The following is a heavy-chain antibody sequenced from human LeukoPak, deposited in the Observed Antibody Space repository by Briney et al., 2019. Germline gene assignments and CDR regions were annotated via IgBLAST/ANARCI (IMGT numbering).Heavy chain of an antibody. CDR3: ARGPRGYSYGYDYYYGMDV. V-gene: IGHV1-8*01. D-gene: IGHD5-18*01. CDR2: MNPNSGNT. J-gene: IGHJ6*02. Sequence: ASVKVSCKASGYAFTSYDINWVRQATGQGLEWMGWMNPNSGNTGYAQKFQGRVTMTRNTSISTAYMELSSLRSEDTAVYYCARGPRGYSYGYDYYYGMDVWGQGTTVTVS. CDR1: GYAFTSYD.